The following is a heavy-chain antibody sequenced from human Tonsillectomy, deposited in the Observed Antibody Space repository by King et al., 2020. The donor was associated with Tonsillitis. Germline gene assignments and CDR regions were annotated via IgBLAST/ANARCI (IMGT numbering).Heavy chain of an antibody. CDR1: GYTFTDYY. CDR3: ARAFYPSGYYYSFDY. J-gene: IGHJ4*02. Sequence: QLVQSGAEVKKPGASLNVSCKASGYTFTDYYFHWVRQAPGQGLEWMGWINPKSGATWFAQKFQGRVTMTRDTSVSALFMELSRLRSDDTAVYYCARAFYPSGYYYSFDYWGQGTLVIVSS. V-gene: IGHV1-2*02. D-gene: IGHD3-22*01. CDR2: INPKSGAT.